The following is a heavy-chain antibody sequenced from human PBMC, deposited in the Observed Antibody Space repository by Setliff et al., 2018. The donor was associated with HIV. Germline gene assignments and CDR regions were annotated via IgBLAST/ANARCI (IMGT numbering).Heavy chain of an antibody. D-gene: IGHD5-12*01. J-gene: IGHJ3*02. CDR2: INPNNGGT. V-gene: IGHV1-2*02. CDR3: ASAGAWQRNALDI. Sequence: ASVKVSCKASGYTFTGYYMHWVRQAPGQGLEWMGWINPNNGGTNYAQKFQGRVAVTRDTSTSTVYMELSSLRSEDTAVYYCASAGAWQRNALDIWGQGTMVTVSS. CDR1: GYTFTGYY.